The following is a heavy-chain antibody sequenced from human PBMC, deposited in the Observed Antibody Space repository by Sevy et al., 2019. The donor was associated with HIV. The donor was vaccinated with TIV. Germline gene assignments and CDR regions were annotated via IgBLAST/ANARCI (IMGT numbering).Heavy chain of an antibody. J-gene: IGHJ4*02. CDR3: ARSQSSSWHYFDY. CDR2: ISYDGSFT. Sequence: GGSLRLSCAASGFIFSDYTLHWVRQAPGTGLEWVAVISYDGSFTYYADSVEGRFTISRDNSKNTLFLQMNSLRHEDTAVCYCARSQSSSWHYFDYWGQGTLVTVSS. D-gene: IGHD6-13*01. V-gene: IGHV3-30*04. CDR1: GFIFSDYT.